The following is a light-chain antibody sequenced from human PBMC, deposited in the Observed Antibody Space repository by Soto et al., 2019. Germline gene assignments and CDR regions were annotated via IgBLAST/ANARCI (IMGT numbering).Light chain of an antibody. CDR3: SSYITSDIVV. J-gene: IGLJ2*01. CDR2: DVS. V-gene: IGLV2-14*03. Sequence: QSALAQPASVSGSRGQSITFSCTGTSGDLPGANPVSWYQQHPGKDPMLIIYDVSKRPSGVSDRFSGSKSGNTASLTISGLQAEDEADYYCSSYITSDIVVFGGGTKVTVL. CDR1: SGDLPGANP.